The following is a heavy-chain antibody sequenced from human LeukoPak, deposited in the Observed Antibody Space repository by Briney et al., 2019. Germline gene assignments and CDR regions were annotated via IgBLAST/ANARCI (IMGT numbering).Heavy chain of an antibody. Sequence: GSLRLSCAASGFTFSSYSMNWVRQAPGKGLEWVSSISSSSSYIYYTDSVKGRFTISRDNAKNSLYLQMNCLRAEDTALYYCAKATGHSYGPRSKDYYYGMDVWGQGTTVTVSS. V-gene: IGHV3-21*04. D-gene: IGHD5-18*01. CDR1: GFTFSSYS. J-gene: IGHJ6*02. CDR3: AKATGHSYGPRSKDYYYGMDV. CDR2: ISSSSSYI.